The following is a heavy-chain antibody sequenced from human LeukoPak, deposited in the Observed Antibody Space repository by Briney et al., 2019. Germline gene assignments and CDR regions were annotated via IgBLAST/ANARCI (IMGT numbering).Heavy chain of an antibody. J-gene: IGHJ4*02. Sequence: GGSLRLSCAASGFTFSSYAMSWVRQAPGKGLEWVSAISGSGGSTYYADSGKGRFTISRDNSKNTLYLQMNSLRAEDTAVYYCAKKKGNCSGGSCYPYLGYFDYWGQGTLVTVSS. V-gene: IGHV3-23*01. CDR2: ISGSGGST. CDR3: AKKKGNCSGGSCYPYLGYFDY. CDR1: GFTFSSYA. D-gene: IGHD2-15*01.